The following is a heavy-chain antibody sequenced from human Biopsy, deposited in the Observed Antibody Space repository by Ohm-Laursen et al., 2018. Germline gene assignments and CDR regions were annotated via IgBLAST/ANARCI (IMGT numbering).Heavy chain of an antibody. CDR3: ARDRGYYSERTVPGYFDL. D-gene: IGHD3-22*01. Sequence: SQTLSLTCTVSGDSISSYYWSWIRQPPGKGLQWIGYVYYTGSTDYNPSLQSRVNISVDTSKNHFSLRLRSVTPADTAIYYCARDRGYYSERTVPGYFDLWGRGTLVTVSS. J-gene: IGHJ2*01. CDR2: VYYTGST. V-gene: IGHV4-59*01. CDR1: GDSISSYY.